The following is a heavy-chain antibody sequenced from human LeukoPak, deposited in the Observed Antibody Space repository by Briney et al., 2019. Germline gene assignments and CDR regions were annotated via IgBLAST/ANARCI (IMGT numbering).Heavy chain of an antibody. D-gene: IGHD6-19*01. CDR2: IYYSGST. CDR1: GGSISSSSYY. Sequence: SETLSLTCTVSGGSISSSSYYWGWIRQPPGKGLEWIGSIYYSGSTYYNPSLKSRVTISVDTSKNQFSLKLSSVTAADTAVYYCARGIKAGYSSGWYYFDYWGQGTLVTVSS. J-gene: IGHJ4*02. CDR3: ARGIKAGYSSGWYYFDY. V-gene: IGHV4-39*01.